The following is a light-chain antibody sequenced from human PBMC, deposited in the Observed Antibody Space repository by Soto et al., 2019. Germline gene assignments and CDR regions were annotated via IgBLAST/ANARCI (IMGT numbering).Light chain of an antibody. J-gene: IGLJ1*01. Sequence: QSALTQPASVSGSPGQSTTISCNATSSDIGGYNYVSWYQQLPGEAPKLIIYDVSDRPPGVSTRFSGSKSGNTASLTISGLQAEDEGDYYCSSFTSRHTYVFGTGTKVTVL. CDR3: SSFTSRHTYV. CDR1: SSDIGGYNY. CDR2: DVS. V-gene: IGLV2-14*01.